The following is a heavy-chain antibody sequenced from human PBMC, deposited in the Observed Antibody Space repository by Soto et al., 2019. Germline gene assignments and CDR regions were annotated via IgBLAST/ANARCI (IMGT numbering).Heavy chain of an antibody. Sequence: ASVKVSCKASGYTFTGYYMHWVRQAPGQGLEWMGWIKPNSGGTNYAQKFQGRVTMTRDTSISTAYMELSRLRSDDTAVYYCAREPYSSGWYWFDPWGQGTLVTVSS. CDR1: GYTFTGYY. J-gene: IGHJ5*02. D-gene: IGHD6-19*01. V-gene: IGHV1-2*02. CDR2: IKPNSGGT. CDR3: AREPYSSGWYWFDP.